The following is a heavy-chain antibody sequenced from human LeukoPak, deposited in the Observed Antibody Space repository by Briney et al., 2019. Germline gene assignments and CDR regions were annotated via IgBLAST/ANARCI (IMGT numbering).Heavy chain of an antibody. CDR1: GYTFTRYG. J-gene: IGHJ3*02. CDR2: ISAYNGNT. V-gene: IGHV1-18*01. Sequence: ASVTVSCKASGYTFTRYGISWVRQAPGQGLEWMGWISAYNGNTNYAQKLQGRVTVTTDTSTSTAYMELRSLRSDDTAVYYCARDSNYYDSSGYQRDAFDIWGQGTMVTVSS. CDR3: ARDSNYYDSSGYQRDAFDI. D-gene: IGHD3-22*01.